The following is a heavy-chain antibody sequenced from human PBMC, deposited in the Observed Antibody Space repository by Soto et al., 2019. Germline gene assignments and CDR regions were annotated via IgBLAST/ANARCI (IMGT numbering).Heavy chain of an antibody. V-gene: IGHV4-59*01. J-gene: IGHJ6*01. D-gene: IGHD3-10*01. CDR1: GGSIRDYF. CDR3: TRDRKLVIPGNYYYYRMDV. CDR2: ISSSGTI. Sequence: PWGTLSLPCSVSGGSIRDYFWTWVRQPPGKGLEWIGYISSSGTINYNSSLKSRVTISLDTSRKNLSLKLSSVNTADTAVYFCTRDRKLVIPGNYYYYRMDVWGQGTTVTGS.